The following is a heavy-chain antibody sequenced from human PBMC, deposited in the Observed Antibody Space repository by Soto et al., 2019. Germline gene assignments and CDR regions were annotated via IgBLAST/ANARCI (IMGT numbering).Heavy chain of an antibody. CDR2: INPSGGST. V-gene: IGHV1-46*01. CDR3: AREGPLAVAGPPGFDY. J-gene: IGHJ4*02. Sequence: GASVKVSCKASGYTFTSYYMHWVRQAPGQGLEWMGIINPSGGSTSYAQKFQGRVTMTRDTSTSTVYMELSSLRSEDTAVYYCAREGPLAVAGPPGFDYWGQGTLVTVSS. CDR1: GYTFTSYY. D-gene: IGHD6-19*01.